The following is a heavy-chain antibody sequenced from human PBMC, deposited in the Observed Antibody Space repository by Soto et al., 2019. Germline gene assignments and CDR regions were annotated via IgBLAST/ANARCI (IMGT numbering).Heavy chain of an antibody. CDR2: ISSSSSYI. Sequence: GGSLRLSCEASGFTFSSYSMNWVRQAPGKGLEWVSSISSSSSYIYYADSVKGRFTISRDNAKNSLYLQMNSLRAEDTAVYYCARFLLAAAGTGRQSYYFDYWGQGTLVTVSS. J-gene: IGHJ4*02. D-gene: IGHD6-13*01. V-gene: IGHV3-21*01. CDR3: ARFLLAAAGTGRQSYYFDY. CDR1: GFTFSSYS.